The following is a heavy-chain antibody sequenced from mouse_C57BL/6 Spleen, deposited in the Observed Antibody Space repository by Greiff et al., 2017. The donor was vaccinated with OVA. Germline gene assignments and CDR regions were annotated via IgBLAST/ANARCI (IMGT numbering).Heavy chain of an antibody. CDR2: IYPGDGDT. J-gene: IGHJ4*01. V-gene: IGHV1-82*01. Sequence: VQLQESGPELVKPGASVKISCKASGYAFSSSWMNWVKQRPGKGLEWIGRIYPGDGDTNYNGKFKGKATLTADKSSSTAYMQLSSLTSEDSAVYFCARKRITETNYAMDYWGQGTSVTVSS. D-gene: IGHD4-1*01. CDR1: GYAFSSSW. CDR3: ARKRITETNYAMDY.